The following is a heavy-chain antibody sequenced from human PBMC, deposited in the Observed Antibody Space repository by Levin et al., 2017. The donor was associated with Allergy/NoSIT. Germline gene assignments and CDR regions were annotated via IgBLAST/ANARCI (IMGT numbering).Heavy chain of an antibody. CDR1: GFTFSSYA. D-gene: IGHD2-15*01. V-gene: IGHV3-30*18. Sequence: QSGGSLRLSCEASGFTFSSYAMHWVRQAPARGLEWVAVMSSDGSNKYYADSVKGRFTISRDNSRDTLFLQMNSLRAEDTAVYYCAKDLSNTGFCSGGSCYRLDYWGQGTLVTVSS. CDR2: MSSDGSNK. J-gene: IGHJ4*02. CDR3: AKDLSNTGFCSGGSCYRLDY.